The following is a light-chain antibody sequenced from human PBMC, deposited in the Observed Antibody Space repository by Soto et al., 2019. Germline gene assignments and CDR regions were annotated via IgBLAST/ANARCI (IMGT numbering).Light chain of an antibody. V-gene: IGLV2-14*01. CDR2: EVS. Sequence: QSVLTQPASVSGSPGQSITISCTGTSSDVGGYNYVSWYQQHPGKAPKLMIYEVSNRPSGVSNRFSGSKSGNTASLTISGLRAEDEADYYCSSYTSSSTPYVFGTGTKVTAL. CDR1: SSDVGGYNY. J-gene: IGLJ1*01. CDR3: SSYTSSSTPYV.